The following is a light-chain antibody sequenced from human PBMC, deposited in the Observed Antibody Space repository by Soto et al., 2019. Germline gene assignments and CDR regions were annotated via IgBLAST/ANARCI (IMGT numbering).Light chain of an antibody. V-gene: IGKV3-20*01. J-gene: IGKJ2*01. CDR2: GAS. CDR1: QSVTSNF. Sequence: ENVLTQSPGTLSLSPGERATLSCRASQSVTSNFLAWYQQKPGQAPRLLIYGASTRAAGVPDRFSGRGSGTDFTLTITGLEPEDCAVYYCQQYGRSPLLYTFGQGTKL. CDR3: QQYGRSPLLYT.